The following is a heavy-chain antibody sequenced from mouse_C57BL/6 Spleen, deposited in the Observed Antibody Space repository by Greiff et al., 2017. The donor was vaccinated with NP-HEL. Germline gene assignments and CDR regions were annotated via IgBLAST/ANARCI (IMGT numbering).Heavy chain of an antibody. CDR3: ARHGWDGDFDY. Sequence: EVQLVESGGGLVKPGGSLKLSCAASGFTFSSYTMSWVRQTPEKRLEWVATISGGGGNTYYPDSVKGRFTISRDNAKNTLYLQMSSLRSEDTALYYCARHGWDGDFDYWGQGTTLTVSS. V-gene: IGHV5-9*01. CDR1: GFTFSSYT. D-gene: IGHD4-1*01. J-gene: IGHJ2*01. CDR2: ISGGGGNT.